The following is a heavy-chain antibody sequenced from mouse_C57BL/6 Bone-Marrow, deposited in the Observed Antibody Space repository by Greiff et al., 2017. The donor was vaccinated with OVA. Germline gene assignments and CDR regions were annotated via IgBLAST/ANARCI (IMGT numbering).Heavy chain of an antibody. J-gene: IGHJ1*03. D-gene: IGHD1-1*01. CDR2: IYPGSGST. CDR3: ASSHYYGSSYWYFDV. V-gene: IGHV1-55*01. CDR1: GYTFTSYW. Sequence: QVQLQQSGAELVKPGASVKMSCKASGYTFTSYWITWVKQRPGQGLEWIGDIYPGSGSTNYNEKFKRKATLTVDTSSSTAYMQLSSLTSEDSAVYYCASSHYYGSSYWYFDVWGTGTTVTVSS.